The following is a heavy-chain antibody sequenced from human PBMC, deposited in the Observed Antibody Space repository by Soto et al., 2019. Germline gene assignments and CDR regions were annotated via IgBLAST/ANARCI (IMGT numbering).Heavy chain of an antibody. CDR2: IKEDGSTK. CDR3: ARYLRYTYGSSFDY. V-gene: IGHV3-7*03. CDR1: GFSFSSYW. D-gene: IGHD5-18*01. Sequence: EVHLVESGGGLVQPGGSLRLSCAASGFSFSSYWMNWVRRAPGKGLEWVANIKEDGSTKYYVDSVKGRFTISRDNAKNLLYLQMSTLRAEDMAVYYCARYLRYTYGSSFDYWGQGTLVTVSS. J-gene: IGHJ4*02.